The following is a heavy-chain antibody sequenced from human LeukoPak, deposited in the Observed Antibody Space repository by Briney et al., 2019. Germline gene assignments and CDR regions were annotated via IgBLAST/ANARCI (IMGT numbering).Heavy chain of an antibody. CDR1: GFTFSSYG. CDR3: AKLSVVVVTANAFDI. J-gene: IGHJ3*02. D-gene: IGHD2-21*02. Sequence: GGSLRLSCAASGFTFSSYGMHWVRQAPGKGLEWVAVISYDGSNKYYADSVKGRFTISRDNSKNTLYLQMNSLRAEDTAMYYCAKLSVVVVTANAFDIWGQGTMVTVSS. CDR2: ISYDGSNK. V-gene: IGHV3-30*18.